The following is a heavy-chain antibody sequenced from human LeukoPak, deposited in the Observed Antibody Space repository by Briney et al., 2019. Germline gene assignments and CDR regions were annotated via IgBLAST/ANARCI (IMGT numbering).Heavy chain of an antibody. V-gene: IGHV3-23*01. CDR3: ARAPVVSCRGAFCYPLDY. Sequence: GGSLRLSCAASGFTFSSHAMSWVRQAPGKGLEWVSAIGASDGYTYHADSVKGRFTMSRDISRNTVYLQMNSLRVDDTAVYFCARAPVVSCRGAFCYPLDYWGHGILITVSS. D-gene: IGHD2-15*01. CDR1: GFTFSSHA. CDR2: IGASDGYT. J-gene: IGHJ4*01.